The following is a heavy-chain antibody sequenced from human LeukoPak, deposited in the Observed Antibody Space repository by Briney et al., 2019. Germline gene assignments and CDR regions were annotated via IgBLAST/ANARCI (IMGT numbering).Heavy chain of an antibody. CDR2: IYYSGST. J-gene: IGHJ5*02. V-gene: IGHV4-59*11. Sequence: SETLSLTCTVSGGSISSHYWSWIRQPPGKGLEWIGYIYYSGSTNYNPSLKSRVTISVDTSKNQFSLKLSSVIAADTAVYYCATQNIVVVPAAITQWFDPWGQGTLVTVSS. D-gene: IGHD2-2*01. CDR3: ATQNIVVVPAAITQWFDP. CDR1: GGSISSHY.